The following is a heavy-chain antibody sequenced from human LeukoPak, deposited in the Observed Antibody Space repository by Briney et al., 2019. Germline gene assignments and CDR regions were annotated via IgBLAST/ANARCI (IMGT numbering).Heavy chain of an antibody. Sequence: GGSLRLSCAASGFTFSSYWMHWVRQAPGKGLVWVSRINSDGSSTSYADSVKGRFTISRDNAKNTLYLQMNSLRAEDTAVYYCARVAARQRDFDYWGQGTLVTVSS. J-gene: IGHJ4*02. V-gene: IGHV3-74*01. CDR1: GFTFSSYW. CDR3: ARVAARQRDFDY. D-gene: IGHD6-6*01. CDR2: INSDGSST.